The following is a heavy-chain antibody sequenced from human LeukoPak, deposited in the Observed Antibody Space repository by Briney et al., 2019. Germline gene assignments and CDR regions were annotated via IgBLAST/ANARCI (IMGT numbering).Heavy chain of an antibody. CDR1: GVSFDDYY. Sequence: SETLSLTCAVSGVSFDDYYWSWVRQTPGKGLEWIGEINHSGYTSDSPSLKSRVTLSIDTSRKQFSLNLRSVTVADAGIYYCTRMTTGHDYWGQGTLVTVSS. CDR3: TRMTTGHDY. CDR2: INHSGYT. J-gene: IGHJ4*02. D-gene: IGHD4-17*01. V-gene: IGHV4-34*01.